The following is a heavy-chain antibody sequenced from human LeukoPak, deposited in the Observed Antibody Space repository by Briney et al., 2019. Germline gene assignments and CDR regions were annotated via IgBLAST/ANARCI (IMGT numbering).Heavy chain of an antibody. CDR3: XXXGXXXXGGV. D-gene: IGHD3-16*01. J-gene: IGHJ6*04. CDR2: ISSSGSTI. CDR1: FTFXXYE. V-gene: IGHV3-48*03. Sequence: FTFXXYEMNWVRQAPGKXLEWVSYISSSGSTIYYADSVKGRFTISRDNAKNSLYLQMNSLRAEDTAVYYCXXXGXXXXGGVWGXGXTVTISS.